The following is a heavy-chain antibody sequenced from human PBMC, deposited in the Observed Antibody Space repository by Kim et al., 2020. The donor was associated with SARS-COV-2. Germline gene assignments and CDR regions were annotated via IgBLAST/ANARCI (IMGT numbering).Heavy chain of an antibody. CDR1: GYTFSTYG. Sequence: ASVKVSCKTSGYTFSTYGINWVRQAPGQGLEWMGWININTGNPTYVQGFTGRFVFSWDTSVSTAYLQISNLKADDTAMYYCARGNGWRFDYWGQGTLVTVSS. V-gene: IGHV7-4-1*02. D-gene: IGHD6-19*01. J-gene: IGHJ4*02. CDR3: ARGNGWRFDY. CDR2: ININTGNP.